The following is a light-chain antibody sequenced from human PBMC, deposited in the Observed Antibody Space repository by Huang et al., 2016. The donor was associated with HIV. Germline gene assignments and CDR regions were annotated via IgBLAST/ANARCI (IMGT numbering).Light chain of an antibody. CDR2: GAS. CDR3: QQYNNWPRT. V-gene: IGKV3-15*01. J-gene: IGKJ1*01. CDR1: QSVSSN. Sequence: EIVMTQSPATLSVSPGGRATLSCRASQSVSSNLAWYQQKPGQAPRLLLYGASTRATGIPARFSGSGSGTEFTRTISSLQSEDFAVYHCQQYNNWPRTFGQGTKVEIK.